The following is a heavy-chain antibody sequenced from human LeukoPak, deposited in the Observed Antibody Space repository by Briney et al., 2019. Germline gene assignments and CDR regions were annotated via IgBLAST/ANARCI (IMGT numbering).Heavy chain of an antibody. Sequence: PGGSLRLSCAASGFTFSRYSMHWVRQTPGKGLEWVAIIWYDGSGKYYADSVKRRFTISRDSSNNTLFLQTNSLRVEDTALYYCARAYSTGWDYWGQGTLAPVSS. CDR3: ARAYSTGWDY. CDR1: GFTFSRYS. CDR2: IWYDGSGK. V-gene: IGHV3-33*01. D-gene: IGHD6-25*01. J-gene: IGHJ4*02.